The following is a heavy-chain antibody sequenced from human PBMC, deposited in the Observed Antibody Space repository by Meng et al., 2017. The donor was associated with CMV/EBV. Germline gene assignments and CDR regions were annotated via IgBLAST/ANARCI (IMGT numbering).Heavy chain of an antibody. D-gene: IGHD3-22*01. CDR2: IYYSGST. V-gene: IGHV4-39*07. J-gene: IGHJ6*02. Sequence: SETLSLTCTVSGGSISSSSYYWGWIRQPPGRGLEWIGSIYYSGSTYYNPSLNSRVTISVDTSKNQFSLKLSSVTAADTAVYYCARDLYYDSSGYYNLAGYYYGMDVWGQGTTVTVSS. CDR3: ARDLYYDSSGYYNLAGYYYGMDV. CDR1: GGSISSSSYY.